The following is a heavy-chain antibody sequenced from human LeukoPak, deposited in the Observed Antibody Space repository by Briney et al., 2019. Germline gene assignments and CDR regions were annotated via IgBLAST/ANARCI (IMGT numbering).Heavy chain of an antibody. CDR3: ARVLPSQGYDWAFDI. V-gene: IGHV4-59*01. Sequence: PSETLSLTCTVSGGSISSYYWSWIRQPPGKGLEWIGYIYYSGSTNYNPSLKSRVTISVDTSKNQFSLKLSSVTAADTAVYYCARVLPSQGYDWAFDIWGQGTMVTVSS. D-gene: IGHD5-12*01. CDR2: IYYSGST. J-gene: IGHJ3*02. CDR1: GGSISSYY.